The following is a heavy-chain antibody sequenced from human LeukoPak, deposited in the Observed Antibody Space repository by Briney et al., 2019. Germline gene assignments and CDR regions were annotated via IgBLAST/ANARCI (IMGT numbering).Heavy chain of an antibody. V-gene: IGHV4-34*01. J-gene: IGHJ4*02. CDR1: GGSFSGHY. Sequence: SETLSLTCAVYGGSFSGHYWSWIRQPPGKGLEWIGEINHSGSTNYNPSLKSRVTISVDTSKNQFSLKLSSVTAADTAVYYCARTRRGFGDDYWGQGALVTVSS. CDR3: ARTRRGFGDDY. D-gene: IGHD3-10*01. CDR2: INHSGST.